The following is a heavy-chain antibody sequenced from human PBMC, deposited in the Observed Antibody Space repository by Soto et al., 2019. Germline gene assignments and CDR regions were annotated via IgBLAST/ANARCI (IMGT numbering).Heavy chain of an antibody. Sequence: EVQLLESGGGLVQPGGSLRLSCAASGFTFSSYAMSWVRQAPGKGLEWVSAISGSAGSTYYADSVKGRFTISRDNSKNTLYLQMNSLRAEDTAVYYCAKDRASYYFDSSGYYLFDYWGQGTLVTVSS. CDR2: ISGSAGST. D-gene: IGHD3-22*01. V-gene: IGHV3-23*01. J-gene: IGHJ4*02. CDR1: GFTFSSYA. CDR3: AKDRASYYFDSSGYYLFDY.